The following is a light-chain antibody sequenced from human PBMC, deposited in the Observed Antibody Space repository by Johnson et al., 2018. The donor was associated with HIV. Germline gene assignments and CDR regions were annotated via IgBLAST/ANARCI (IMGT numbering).Light chain of an antibody. CDR3: GTWDSSLSAHV. CDR2: DNN. V-gene: IGLV1-51*01. Sequence: QSVLTQPPSVSSAPGQKVTISCSGSSSNIGNNYVSWYQQLPGTAPKLLIYDNNKRPSGIPDRFSGSKSGTSATLGITGSQTGDEAEYYCGTWDSSLSAHVFGTGTKVTVL. J-gene: IGLJ1*01. CDR1: SSNIGNNY.